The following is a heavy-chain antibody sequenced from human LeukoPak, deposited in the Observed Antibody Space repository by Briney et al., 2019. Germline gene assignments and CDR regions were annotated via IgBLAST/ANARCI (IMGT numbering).Heavy chain of an antibody. CDR1: GFTFSSYA. V-gene: IGHV3-64*01. Sequence: GGSLRLSCAASGFTFSSYAMHWVRQAPGKGLEYVSAISSNGGSTYYANSVKGRFTISRDNSKNTLYLQMGSLRAEDMAVYYCARVQWELLGENYYYYYMDVWGKGTTVTVSS. J-gene: IGHJ6*03. D-gene: IGHD1-26*01. CDR3: ARVQWELLGENYYYYYMDV. CDR2: ISSNGGST.